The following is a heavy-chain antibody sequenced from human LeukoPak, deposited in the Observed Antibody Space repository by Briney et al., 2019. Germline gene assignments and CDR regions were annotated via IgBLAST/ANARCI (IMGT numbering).Heavy chain of an antibody. CDR3: ARGGSYAADWFDP. J-gene: IGHJ5*02. CDR2: IYYSGGT. Sequence: SETLSLTCTVSGGSISSYYWSWIRQPPGKGLEWIGYIYYSGGTNYNPSLKSRVTISVDTSKNQFSLKLSSVTAADTAVYYCARGGSYAADWFDPRGQGTLVTVSS. D-gene: IGHD1-26*01. CDR1: GGSISSYY. V-gene: IGHV4-59*08.